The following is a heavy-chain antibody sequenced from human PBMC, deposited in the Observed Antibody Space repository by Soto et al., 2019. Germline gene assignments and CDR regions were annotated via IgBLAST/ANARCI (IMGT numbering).Heavy chain of an antibody. Sequence: GGSLRLPCTGSGFTFSYYGIQWGREAPGKRLQWVALLSHDEGSEYYAASVKDRITISTDNSKNSLYLEMNRVKPEDTAVYYCAKEIEAAAIRLDSYYYGLDVWGQGTTVTVCS. V-gene: IGHV3-30*18. CDR2: LSHDEGSE. D-gene: IGHD2-2*02. J-gene: IGHJ6*02. CDR3: AKEIEAAAIRLDSYYYGLDV. CDR1: GFTFSYYG.